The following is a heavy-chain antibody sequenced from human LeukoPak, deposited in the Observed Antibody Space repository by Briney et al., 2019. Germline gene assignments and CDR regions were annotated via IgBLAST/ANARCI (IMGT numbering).Heavy chain of an antibody. CDR3: AKGDCSSTSCYRLYYYYGMDV. Sequence: GGSLRLSCAASGFTFSSYWMSWVRQAPGKGLEWVANIKQDGSGKYYVDSVKGRFTISRDNAKNSLYLQMNSLRAEDTAVYYCAKGDCSSTSCYRLYYYYGMDVWGQGTTVTVSS. J-gene: IGHJ6*02. D-gene: IGHD2-2*02. V-gene: IGHV3-7*01. CDR2: IKQDGSGK. CDR1: GFTFSSYW.